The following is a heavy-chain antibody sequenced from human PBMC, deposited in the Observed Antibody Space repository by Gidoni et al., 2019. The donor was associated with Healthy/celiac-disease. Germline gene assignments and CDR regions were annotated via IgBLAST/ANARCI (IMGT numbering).Heavy chain of an antibody. Sequence: QVQLVESGGGVVQPGRSLRLSCAASGFTFSSYAMHWVRQAPGKGLEWVAVISYDGSNKYYADSVKGRFTISRDNSKNTLYLQMNSLRAEDTAVYYCARGQDIVLMVYEKGGNWFDPWGQGTLVTVSS. CDR2: ISYDGSNK. D-gene: IGHD2-8*01. V-gene: IGHV3-30-3*01. CDR3: ARGQDIVLMVYEKGGNWFDP. J-gene: IGHJ5*02. CDR1: GFTFSSYA.